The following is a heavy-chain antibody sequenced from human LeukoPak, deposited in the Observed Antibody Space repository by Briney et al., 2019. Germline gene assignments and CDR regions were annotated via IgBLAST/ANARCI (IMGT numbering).Heavy chain of an antibody. D-gene: IGHD2-2*01. Sequence: PSQTLSLTCTVSGGSISSGDYYWSWIRQPPGKGLEWIGYIYYSGSTYYNPSLKSRVTISVDTSKNQFSLKLSSVTAADTAVYYCARQQRIVVVPSWFDPWGQGTLVTVSS. CDR1: GGSISSGDYY. V-gene: IGHV4-30-4*08. J-gene: IGHJ5*02. CDR3: ARQQRIVVVPSWFDP. CDR2: IYYSGST.